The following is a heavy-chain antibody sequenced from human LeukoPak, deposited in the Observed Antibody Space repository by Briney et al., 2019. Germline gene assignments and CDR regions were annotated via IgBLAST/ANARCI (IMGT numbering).Heavy chain of an antibody. J-gene: IGHJ2*01. CDR1: GGSISSYY. CDR3: ARAPAGGYFDL. D-gene: IGHD3-10*01. V-gene: IGHV4-59*01. Sequence: SSETLSLTCTVSGGSISSYYWSWIRQPAGKGLEWIGYIYYSGSTNYNPSLKSRVTISVDTSKNQFSLRLSSVTAADTAVYYCARAPAGGYFDLWGRGTLVTVSS. CDR2: IYYSGST.